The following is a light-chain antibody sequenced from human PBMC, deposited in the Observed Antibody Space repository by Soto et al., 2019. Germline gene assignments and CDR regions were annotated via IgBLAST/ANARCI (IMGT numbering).Light chain of an antibody. CDR3: SSYTSSSTYVV. CDR1: SSDVGGYNY. V-gene: IGLV2-14*01. Sequence: QSVLTQPASVSGSPGQSITISCTGTSSDVGGYNYVSWYQQHPGKAPKLMIYDVSNRPSGVSNRFSGYKSGNTASLTISGLQDEDEADYYCSSYTSSSTYVVFGGGTKLTVL. CDR2: DVS. J-gene: IGLJ2*01.